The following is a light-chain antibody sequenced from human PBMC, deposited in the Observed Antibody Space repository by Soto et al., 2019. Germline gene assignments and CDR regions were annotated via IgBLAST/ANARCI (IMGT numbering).Light chain of an antibody. J-gene: IGLJ2*01. CDR3: CSYATPRL. CDR2: EVS. CDR1: SSDGSYNL. V-gene: IGLV2-23*02. Sequence: QSALTQPASVSGSPGQSITISCTGTSSDGSYNLVSWYQQHPGKAPKLLIYEVSERPSGVSNRFSGSKSGNTASLTISGLQAEDEADYYCCSYATPRLFGGGTKLTVL.